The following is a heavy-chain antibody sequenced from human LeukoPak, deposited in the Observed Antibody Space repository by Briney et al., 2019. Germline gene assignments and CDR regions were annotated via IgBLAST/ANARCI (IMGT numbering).Heavy chain of an antibody. Sequence: GGSLRLSCAASGFTFSNYAMSWVRQAPGKGLEWVSGISGDGGNTYYADSVKGRFTISRDNSKNTLYLQMNSLRAEDTAVYYCAKDGGSSWYGFDYWGQGTLVTVSS. V-gene: IGHV3-23*01. CDR1: GFTFSNYA. CDR3: AKDGGSSWYGFDY. J-gene: IGHJ4*02. CDR2: ISGDGGNT. D-gene: IGHD6-13*01.